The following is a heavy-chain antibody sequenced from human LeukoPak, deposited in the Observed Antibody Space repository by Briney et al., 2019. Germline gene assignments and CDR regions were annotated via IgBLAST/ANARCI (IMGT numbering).Heavy chain of an antibody. D-gene: IGHD5-12*01. Sequence: SETLSLTCTVSGGSISSSSYYWGWIRQPPGKGLEWIGSIYYSGSTYYNPSLKSRVTISVDTSKNQFSLKLSSVTAADTAVYYCARVLRSRGYSGYDSIIDYWGQGTLVTVSS. CDR1: GGSISSSSYY. J-gene: IGHJ4*02. CDR2: IYYSGST. CDR3: ARVLRSRGYSGYDSIIDY. V-gene: IGHV4-39*07.